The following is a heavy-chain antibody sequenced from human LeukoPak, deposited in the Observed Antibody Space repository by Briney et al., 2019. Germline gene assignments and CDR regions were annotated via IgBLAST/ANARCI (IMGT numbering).Heavy chain of an antibody. J-gene: IGHJ6*02. D-gene: IGHD6-13*01. Sequence: GASVKVSCTASGGTFSSYAISWVRQAPGQGLEWMGGIIPIFGTANYAQKFQGRVTITADESTSTVYMELSSLRSEDTAVYYCAIRYSSSWTSHYGMDVWGQGTTVTVSS. CDR1: GGTFSSYA. CDR3: AIRYSSSWTSHYGMDV. V-gene: IGHV1-69*13. CDR2: IIPIFGTA.